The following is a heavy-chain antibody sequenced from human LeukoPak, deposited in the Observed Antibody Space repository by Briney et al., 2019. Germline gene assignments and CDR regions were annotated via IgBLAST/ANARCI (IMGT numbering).Heavy chain of an antibody. Sequence: PSETLSLTCAVSGDSISSKWWSWVRQPPGKGLEWIGEIYHSGSTNYNPSLKSRVTISVDKSKNQFSLKLSSVTAADTAVYYCARVLWGVGASRDAFDIWGQGTMVTVSS. J-gene: IGHJ3*02. V-gene: IGHV4-4*02. CDR1: GDSISSKW. CDR3: ARVLWGVGASRDAFDI. D-gene: IGHD1-26*01. CDR2: IYHSGST.